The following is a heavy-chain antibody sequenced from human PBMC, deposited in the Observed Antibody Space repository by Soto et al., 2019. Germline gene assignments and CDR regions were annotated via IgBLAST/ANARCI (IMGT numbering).Heavy chain of an antibody. V-gene: IGHV3-9*01. CDR3: AKTTADYGDYYYYMDG. CDR2: ISWNSGSM. CDR1: GFTFDDYA. D-gene: IGHD4-17*01. Sequence: EVQLVESGGGLVQPGRSLRLSCAASGFTFDDYAMHWVRQAPGKGLEWVSGISWNSGSMGYADSVKGRFTISRDNAKNSLYLQMNSLRAEDTALYYCAKTTADYGDYYYYMDGWGKGTTVTVSS. J-gene: IGHJ6*03.